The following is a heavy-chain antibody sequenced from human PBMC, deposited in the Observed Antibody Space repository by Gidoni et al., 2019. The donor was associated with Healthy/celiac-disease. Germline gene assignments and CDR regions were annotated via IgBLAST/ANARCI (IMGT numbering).Heavy chain of an antibody. CDR2: ISGSGGST. V-gene: IGHV3-23*01. J-gene: IGHJ4*02. CDR1: GFTFSSYA. Sequence: EVQLLESGGGLVQPGGSLRLSCAASGFTFSSYALSWVRQAPGKGLEWVTAISGSGGSTYYADSVKGRFTISRDNSKNTLYLQMNSLRAEDTAVYYCAKMQWLVQGAFDYWGQGTLVTVSS. CDR3: AKMQWLVQGAFDY. D-gene: IGHD6-19*01.